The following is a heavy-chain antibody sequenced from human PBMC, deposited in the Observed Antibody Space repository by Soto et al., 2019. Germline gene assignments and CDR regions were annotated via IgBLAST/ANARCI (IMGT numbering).Heavy chain of an antibody. CDR1: GGSISYYY. V-gene: IGHV4-4*07. CDR2: IYSSGST. CDR3: ARDYGSGSYYTFDY. D-gene: IGHD3-10*01. Sequence: SETLSLTCTVSGGSISYYYWNWIRQSAGKGLEWIGRIYSSGSTNYNPSLKSRISMSIDTSKNQFSLKVRAVSAADTAVYYCARDYGSGSYYTFDYWGQGTLVTVSS. J-gene: IGHJ4*02.